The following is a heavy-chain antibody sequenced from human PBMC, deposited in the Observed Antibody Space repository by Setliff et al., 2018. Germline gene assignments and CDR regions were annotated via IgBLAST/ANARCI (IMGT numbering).Heavy chain of an antibody. CDR3: ARAYCGGDRYNRQLEYFQH. D-gene: IGHD2-21*02. Sequence: ASVKVSCKASGYSFTIYGISWVRQAPGQGLEWMGWISAYNGNTNYAQKLQGRVTMTTDTSTRTAYMELRSLRPDDTAVYYCARAYCGGDRYNRQLEYFQHWGQGTLVTVSS. V-gene: IGHV1-18*01. CDR2: ISAYNGNT. CDR1: GYSFTIYG. J-gene: IGHJ1*01.